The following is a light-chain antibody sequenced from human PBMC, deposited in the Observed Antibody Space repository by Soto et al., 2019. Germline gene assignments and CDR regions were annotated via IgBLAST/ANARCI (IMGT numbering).Light chain of an antibody. Sequence: SYELTQPPSVSVSPGQTASITCSGDKLGNKYVCWYQQKPGQSPMLVIYQDSKRPSGIPERFSGSNSGDTATLTISGTQAMDEADYYCQAWDSSNHVFGTGTKLTVL. CDR1: KLGNKY. V-gene: IGLV3-1*01. CDR3: QAWDSSNHV. CDR2: QDS. J-gene: IGLJ1*01.